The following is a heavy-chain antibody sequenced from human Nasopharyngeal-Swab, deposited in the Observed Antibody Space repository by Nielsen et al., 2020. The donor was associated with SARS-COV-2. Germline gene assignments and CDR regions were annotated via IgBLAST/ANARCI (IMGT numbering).Heavy chain of an antibody. CDR1: GFTFSSYW. Sequence: GEPLKISCAASGFTFSSYWMHWVRQAPGEGLVWVSRINSDGSRTSYADSVKGRFTISRDNAKNTLYLQMNSLRAEDTAVYYCSRDPFGAMVDYFDYWGQGTLGTVSS. D-gene: IGHD5-18*01. CDR3: SRDPFGAMVDYFDY. V-gene: IGHV3-74*01. CDR2: INSDGSRT. J-gene: IGHJ4*02.